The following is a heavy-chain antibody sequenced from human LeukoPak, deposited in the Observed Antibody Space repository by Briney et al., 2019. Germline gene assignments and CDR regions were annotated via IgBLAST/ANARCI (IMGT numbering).Heavy chain of an antibody. J-gene: IGHJ4*02. Sequence: SETLSLTCTVSGXSISSSSYYWVRIRQPPGKGLECIGSIYYSGSTYYNPSLKIRVTISVDTSKNQFSLKLSSVTAADTAVYYCARHIGGYSGSHVFDYWGQGTLVTVSS. CDR1: GXSISSSSYY. D-gene: IGHD1-26*01. CDR2: IYYSGST. V-gene: IGHV4-39*01. CDR3: ARHIGGYSGSHVFDY.